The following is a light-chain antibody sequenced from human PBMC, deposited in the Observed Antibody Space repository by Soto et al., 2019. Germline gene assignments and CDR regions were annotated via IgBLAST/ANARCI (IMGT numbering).Light chain of an antibody. CDR2: GAS. Sequence: AMTQSPATVSVSQGERATLSCRASQSIRSYLAWYQQKPGQAPRLLIYGASSRATGIPDRFSGSGSGTDFTLTISRLEAEDFAVYYCQQYGSSLEWTFGQGTKVDIK. J-gene: IGKJ1*01. CDR1: QSIRSY. V-gene: IGKV3-20*01. CDR3: QQYGSSLEWT.